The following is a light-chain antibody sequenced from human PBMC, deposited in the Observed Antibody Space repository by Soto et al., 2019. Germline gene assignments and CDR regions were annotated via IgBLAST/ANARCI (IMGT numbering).Light chain of an antibody. Sequence: EIVMTQSPATLSVSPGERATLSCRASQSVSSNLAWYQQKPGQATRLLIYAASTRATGIPARFSGSGSGTEFTLSISSLQSEDFAIYYCQQYSDWPPLTFGGGTKVEIK. J-gene: IGKJ4*01. CDR1: QSVSSN. V-gene: IGKV3-15*01. CDR2: AAS. CDR3: QQYSDWPPLT.